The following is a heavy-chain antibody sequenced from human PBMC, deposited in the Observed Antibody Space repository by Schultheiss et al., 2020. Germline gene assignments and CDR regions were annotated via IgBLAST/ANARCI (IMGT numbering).Heavy chain of an antibody. J-gene: IGHJ3*02. CDR3: VRRLRELSSDVSSMRHDAFNI. Sequence: GGSLRLSCAASGFTFSSYAMHWVRQAPGKGLEWVAVISYDGRNKFYADSVKGRFTISRDNSENTLDLQMNSLRAEDTAVYHCVRRLRELSSDVSSMRHDAFNIWGRGTMVTVSS. D-gene: IGHD3-16*02. CDR1: GFTFSSYA. CDR2: ISYDGRNK. V-gene: IGHV3-30*04.